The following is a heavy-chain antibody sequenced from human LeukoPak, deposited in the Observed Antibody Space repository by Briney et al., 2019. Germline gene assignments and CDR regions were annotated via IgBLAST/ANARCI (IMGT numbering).Heavy chain of an antibody. J-gene: IGHJ5*02. V-gene: IGHV1-69*13. D-gene: IGHD3-10*01. Sequence: ASVKVSCKASGYTFTSYAISWVRQAPGQGLEWMGGLIPIFGTANYAQKFQGRVTITADESTSTAYMELGSLRSEDTAVYYCASGMVRGGRPNWFDPWGQGTLVTVSS. CDR3: ASGMVRGGRPNWFDP. CDR1: GYTFTSYA. CDR2: LIPIFGTA.